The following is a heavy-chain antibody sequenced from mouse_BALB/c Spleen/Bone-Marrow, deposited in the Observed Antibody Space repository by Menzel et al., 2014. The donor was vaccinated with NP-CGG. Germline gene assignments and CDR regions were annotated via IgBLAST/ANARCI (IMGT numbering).Heavy chain of an antibody. J-gene: IGHJ2*02. CDR2: IWNDRST. V-gene: IGHV2-6-1*01. Sequence: QVQLKESGPGLVAPSQSLSITCTISGFSLTSYGVHWVRQPPGKGLEWLTVIWNDRSTTYNSALKSRLTISKDNSKSQVFLKMNSLQTDDTGMYYCAKHGGGYFDYWGQGTSLIVSS. CDR3: AKHGGGYFDY. CDR1: GFSLTSYG.